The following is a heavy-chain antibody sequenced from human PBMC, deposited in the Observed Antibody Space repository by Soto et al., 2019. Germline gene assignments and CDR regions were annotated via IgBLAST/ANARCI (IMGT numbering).Heavy chain of an antibody. D-gene: IGHD2-15*01. CDR1: GYTFTSYA. Sequence: ASVKVSCKASGYTFTSYAMHWVRQAPGQRLEWMGWINAGNGNTKYSQKFQGRVTITRDTSASTAYMELSSLRSEDTAVYYYARGGYCSGGSCYLIDYWGQGTLVTVSS. V-gene: IGHV1-3*01. CDR3: ARGGYCSGGSCYLIDY. J-gene: IGHJ4*02. CDR2: INAGNGNT.